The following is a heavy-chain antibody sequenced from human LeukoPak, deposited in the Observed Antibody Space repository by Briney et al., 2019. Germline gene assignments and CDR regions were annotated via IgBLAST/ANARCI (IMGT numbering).Heavy chain of an antibody. CDR2: VSYDGSDK. D-gene: IGHD1-20*01. Sequence: GVSLRLSCAASGFTFSTCAMHWVRQAPGKGLEWVAVVSYDGSDKYYADSVKGRFTISRDNSKNTVYLQMNSLRAEDTAVYYCARDISGTGGFDPRGQGTLVTVSS. J-gene: IGHJ5*02. CDR3: ARDISGTGGFDP. CDR1: GFTFSTCA. V-gene: IGHV3-30-3*01.